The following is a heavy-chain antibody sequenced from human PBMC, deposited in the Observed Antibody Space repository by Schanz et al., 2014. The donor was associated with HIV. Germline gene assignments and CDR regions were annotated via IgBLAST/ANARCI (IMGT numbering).Heavy chain of an antibody. D-gene: IGHD2-2*02. CDR2: MNPNSGGT. CDR3: ARDVSVDCTGINNCYTRKWFDP. CDR1: GYTFSNYD. J-gene: IGHJ5*02. V-gene: IGHV1-2*02. Sequence: QVQLVQSGAEVKKPGASVRVSCEASGYTFSNYDINWVRQATGQGLEWMGWMNPNSGGTNYAQKFQGRVTMTRDTSISTAYMEMRRLRSDAAAVYYCARDVSVDCTGINNCYTRKWFDPWGQGTLVTVSS.